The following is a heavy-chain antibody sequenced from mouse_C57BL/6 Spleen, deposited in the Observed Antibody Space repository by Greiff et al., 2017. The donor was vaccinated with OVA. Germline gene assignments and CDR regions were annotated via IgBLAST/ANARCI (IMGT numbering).Heavy chain of an antibody. J-gene: IGHJ4*01. CDR3: ARARGSIDYYAMDY. D-gene: IGHD1-1*01. CDR2: ISYDGSN. CDR1: GYSITSGYY. V-gene: IGHV3-6*01. Sequence: EVQLQESGPGLVKPSQSLSLTCSVTGYSITSGYYWNWIRQFPGNKLEWMGYISYDGSNNYNPSLKNRISITRDTSKNQFFLKLNSVTTEDTATYYCARARGSIDYYAMDYWGQGTSVTVSS.